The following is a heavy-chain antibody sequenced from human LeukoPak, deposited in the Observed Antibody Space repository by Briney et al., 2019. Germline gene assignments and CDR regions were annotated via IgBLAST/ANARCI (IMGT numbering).Heavy chain of an antibody. Sequence: GASVKVSCKASGYTFTGYYMHWVRQAPGQGLEWMGRINPNRGGTNYAQKFQGRVTMTRDTSISTAYMELSRLRSDDTAVYYCARSGITIFGVVKVFDYWGQGTLVTVSS. D-gene: IGHD3-3*01. V-gene: IGHV1-2*06. CDR1: GYTFTGYY. J-gene: IGHJ4*02. CDR3: ARSGITIFGVVKVFDY. CDR2: INPNRGGT.